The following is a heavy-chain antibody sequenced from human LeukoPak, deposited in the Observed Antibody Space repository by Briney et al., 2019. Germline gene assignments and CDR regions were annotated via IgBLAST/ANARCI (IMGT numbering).Heavy chain of an antibody. J-gene: IGHJ6*02. CDR1: GGSISSYY. Sequence: SETLSLTCTVSGGSISSYYWSWIRQPPGKGLEWIGYIYYSGGTNYNPSLKSRVTISVDTSKNQFSLKLSSVTAADTAVYYCARLLGYCSGGSCRTSYYYGMDVWGQGTTVTVSS. CDR2: IYYSGGT. CDR3: ARLLGYCSGGSCRTSYYYGMDV. D-gene: IGHD2-15*01. V-gene: IGHV4-59*08.